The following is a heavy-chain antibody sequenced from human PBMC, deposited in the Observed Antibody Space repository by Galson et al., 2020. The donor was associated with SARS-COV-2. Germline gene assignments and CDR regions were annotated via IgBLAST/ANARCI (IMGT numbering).Heavy chain of an antibody. CDR3: ARPYSYDYWNFDL. V-gene: IGHV3-23*01. D-gene: IGHD3-22*01. CDR1: GFTFSTFA. J-gene: IGHJ2*01. CDR2: ISASGGST. Sequence: GESLKISCTASGFTFSTFAMSWVRQAPGKGLEWVASISASGGSTYYADSVKGRCTISRDNSKNTLYLQMDSLRAEDTALYYCARPYSYDYWNFDLWGRGTLVNVSS.